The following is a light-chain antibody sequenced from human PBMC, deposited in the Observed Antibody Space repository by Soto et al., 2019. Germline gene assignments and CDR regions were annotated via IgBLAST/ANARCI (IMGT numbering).Light chain of an antibody. J-gene: IGKJ3*01. V-gene: IGKV3-11*01. Sequence: EIVLTQSPATLSLSPGERATLSCRASQSISSYLAWYQQKPGQAPRLLIYDASNRATGIPARFSGSGSGTDVTLTISILESEDFAVYYCQHRSNWPLFGPGTKVDIK. CDR2: DAS. CDR1: QSISSY. CDR3: QHRSNWPL.